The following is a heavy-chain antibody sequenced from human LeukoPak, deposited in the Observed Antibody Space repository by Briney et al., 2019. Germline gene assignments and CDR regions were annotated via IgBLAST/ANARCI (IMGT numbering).Heavy chain of an antibody. J-gene: IGHJ4*02. CDR2: INHSGST. CDR3: AREIEYSSSWYYY. D-gene: IGHD6-13*01. CDR1: GGSFSGYY. V-gene: IGHV4-34*01. Sequence: PSETLSLTCAVYGGSFSGYYWSWIRQPPGKGLEWIGEINHSGSTNYNPSLKSRVTISVDTSKNQFSLKLSSVTAADTAVYYCAREIEYSSSWYYYWGQGTLVTVSS.